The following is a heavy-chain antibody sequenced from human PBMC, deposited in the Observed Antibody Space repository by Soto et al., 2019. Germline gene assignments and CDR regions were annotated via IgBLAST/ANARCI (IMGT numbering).Heavy chain of an antibody. V-gene: IGHV3-23*01. Sequence: GSLRLSCAASGFIFSSYAMSWVRQAPGKGLEWVSAISGSGTTAYYADSVKGRSTFSRDNSKKTMYLQMNSLRAEDTAVYYCAKTTDGWFSAFEIWGQGTMVTVSS. CDR2: ISGSGTTA. J-gene: IGHJ3*02. D-gene: IGHD6-19*01. CDR3: AKTTDGWFSAFEI. CDR1: GFIFSSYA.